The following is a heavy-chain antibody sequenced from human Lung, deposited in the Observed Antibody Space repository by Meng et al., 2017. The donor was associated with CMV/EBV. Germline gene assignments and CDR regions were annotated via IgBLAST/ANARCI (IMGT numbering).Heavy chain of an antibody. CDR3: ASLRYSSGWLYYYYGMDV. CDR1: GFTFSSYE. Sequence: GGSLRLSCAASGFTFSSYEMNWVRQAPGKGLEWVSYISSSGSTIYYADSVKVRFTISRDNAKHSLYLQMNSLRAEDTAVYYCASLRYSSGWLYYYYGMDVWGQGTXVTVYS. V-gene: IGHV3-48*03. J-gene: IGHJ6*02. D-gene: IGHD6-19*01. CDR2: ISSSGSTI.